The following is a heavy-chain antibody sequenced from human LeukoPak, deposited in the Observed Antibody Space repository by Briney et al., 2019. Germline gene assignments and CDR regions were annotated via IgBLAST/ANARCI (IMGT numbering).Heavy chain of an antibody. D-gene: IGHD2-21*02. CDR2: INPDGRDT. J-gene: IGHJ1*01. Sequence: GGSLRLSCAASGFTFSSYWMSWVRQAPGKGLEWVAHINPDGRDTYYVDSVKGRFTISRDNAQNSMYLQMNSLRVEDTAVYYCTSWGDTTAEYFQRWGQGTLVTVSS. V-gene: IGHV3-7*01. CDR1: GFTFSSYW. CDR3: TSWGDTTAEYFQR.